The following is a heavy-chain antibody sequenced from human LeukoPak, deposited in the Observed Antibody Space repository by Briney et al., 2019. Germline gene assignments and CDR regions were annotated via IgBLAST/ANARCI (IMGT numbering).Heavy chain of an antibody. Sequence: GASVKVSCKASGYSFTSYAMTWVRQAPGQGPEWMGYINTNTGNPTYAQGFTGRFVFSLDTSVSTAYLQISSLKANDTAVYYCARDFLDDIRWDLDYWGQGTLVTVSS. CDR3: ARDFLDDIRWDLDY. CDR2: INTNTGNP. D-gene: IGHD1-26*01. V-gene: IGHV7-4-1*02. CDR1: GYSFTSYA. J-gene: IGHJ4*02.